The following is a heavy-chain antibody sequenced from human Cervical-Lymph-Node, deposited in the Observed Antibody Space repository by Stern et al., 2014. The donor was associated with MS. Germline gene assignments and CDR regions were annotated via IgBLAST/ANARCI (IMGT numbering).Heavy chain of an antibody. CDR2: LNHRGTS. CDR3: ARIPYYFVGFDY. J-gene: IGHJ4*02. D-gene: IGHD2/OR15-2a*01. V-gene: IGHV4-34*01. Sequence: QVQLQQWGAGLLKPSETLSLTCGISGGPFVGYYWTWARQAPGKGLEWIGELNHRGTSHYNPSLKSRVTLSGDTSRNQFSLTLTSVTAADTAVYYCARIPYYFVGFDYWGQGTLVTVSS. CDR1: GGPFVGYY.